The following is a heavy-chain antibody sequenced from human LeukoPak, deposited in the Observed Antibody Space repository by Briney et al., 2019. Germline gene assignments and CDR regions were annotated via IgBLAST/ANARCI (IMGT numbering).Heavy chain of an antibody. J-gene: IGHJ3*02. Sequence: GASVKVTCKVSGYTLTELSMHWVRHAPGKGLEWMGGFDPEDGETIYAQKFQGRVTMTEDTSTDTAYMELSSLRSEDTAVYYCATALLMVRGVNSGAFDIWGQGTMVTVSS. CDR3: ATALLMVRGVNSGAFDI. CDR2: FDPEDGET. CDR1: GYTLTELS. D-gene: IGHD3-10*01. V-gene: IGHV1-24*01.